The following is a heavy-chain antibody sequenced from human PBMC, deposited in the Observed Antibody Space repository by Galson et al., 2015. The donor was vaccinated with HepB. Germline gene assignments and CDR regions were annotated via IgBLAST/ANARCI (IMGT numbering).Heavy chain of an antibody. CDR2: IRYDGSNK. V-gene: IGHV3-30*02. Sequence: SLRLSCAASGFTFSSSGMHWVRQAPGKGLEWVAFIRYDGSNKYYADSVKGRFTISRDNSKNTLYLQMNSLRAEDTAVYYCAGFVVVVAATTHTDYWGQGTLVTVSS. CDR1: GFTFSSSG. D-gene: IGHD2-15*01. CDR3: AGFVVVVAATTHTDY. J-gene: IGHJ4*02.